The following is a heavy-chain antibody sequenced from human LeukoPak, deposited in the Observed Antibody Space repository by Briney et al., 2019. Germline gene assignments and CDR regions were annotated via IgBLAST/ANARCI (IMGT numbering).Heavy chain of an antibody. V-gene: IGHV4-39*01. CDR3: ASARTSSRSWFTFDY. J-gene: IGHJ4*02. D-gene: IGHD6-13*01. CDR2: IYYSGST. CDR1: GGSISSSSYY. Sequence: SETLSLTCTVSGGSISSSSYYWGGIRQPPGKGLEGIGCIYYSGSTYYNPSLKSRVTISVDTSKNQLSLKLSSVTAADTAVYYCASARTSSRSWFTFDYWGQGILVTVSS.